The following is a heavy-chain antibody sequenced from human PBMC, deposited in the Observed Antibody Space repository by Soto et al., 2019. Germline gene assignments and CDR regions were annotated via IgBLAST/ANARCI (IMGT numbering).Heavy chain of an antibody. CDR3: AKDQYYYHSSGYFFDY. D-gene: IGHD3-22*01. Sequence: GGSMSLSGTAAEFLFSDFYMNWVRQAPGKGLEWISFFSHKNNVKYYADSVKGRFTISRDNSKNTLYLQMNSLRAEDTAVYYCAKDQYYYHSSGYFFDYWGQGILVTVSS. V-gene: IGHV3-11*05. J-gene: IGHJ4*02. CDR1: EFLFSDFY. CDR2: FSHKNNVK.